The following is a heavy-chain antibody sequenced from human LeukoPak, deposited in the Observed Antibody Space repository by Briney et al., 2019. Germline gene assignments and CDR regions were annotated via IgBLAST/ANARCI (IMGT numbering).Heavy chain of an antibody. CDR1: GYTFTSYG. D-gene: IGHD3-10*01. CDR2: INTNTGNP. CDR3: AREVLRHDY. V-gene: IGHV7-4-1*02. Sequence: ASVKVSCKASGYTFTSYGISWVRQAPGQGLEWMGWINTNTGNPTYAQAFTGRFVFSLDTSVNTAYLQISSLKTEDTAVYYCAREVLRHDYWGQGTLVTVSS. J-gene: IGHJ4*02.